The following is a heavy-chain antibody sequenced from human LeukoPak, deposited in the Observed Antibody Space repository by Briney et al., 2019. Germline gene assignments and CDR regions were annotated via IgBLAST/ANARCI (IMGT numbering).Heavy chain of an antibody. CDR2: IIPIFGTA. D-gene: IGHD3-22*01. Sequence: ASVKVSCTASGGTFSSYAISWVRQAPGQGLEWMGGIIPIFGTANYAQKFQGRVTIAADESTSTAYMELSSLRSEDTAVYYCARDRREGSSGYDYWGQGTLVTVSS. V-gene: IGHV1-69*13. CDR3: ARDRREGSSGYDY. J-gene: IGHJ4*02. CDR1: GGTFSSYA.